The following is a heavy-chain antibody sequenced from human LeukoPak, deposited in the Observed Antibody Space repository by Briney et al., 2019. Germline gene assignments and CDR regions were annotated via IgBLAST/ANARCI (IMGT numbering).Heavy chain of an antibody. CDR2: ISGSGGST. Sequence: GGSLRPSCAASGFTFSSYAMSWVRQAPGKGLEWVSAISGSGGSTYYADSVKGRFTISRDNSKNTLYLQMNSLRAEDTAVYYCAKDLGYGGNSVVDYWGQGTLVTVSS. D-gene: IGHD4-23*01. V-gene: IGHV3-23*01. CDR1: GFTFSSYA. J-gene: IGHJ4*02. CDR3: AKDLGYGGNSVVDY.